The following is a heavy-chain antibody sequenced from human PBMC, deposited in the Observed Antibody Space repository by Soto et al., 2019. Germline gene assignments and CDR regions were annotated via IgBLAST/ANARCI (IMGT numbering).Heavy chain of an antibody. CDR2: ISTTGSTI. V-gene: IGHV3-11*01. D-gene: IGHD2-8*02. Sequence: QVQLVQSGGGLVKPGGSLRLSCAVSGVSFSDTYRPWIRQVPGKGLEWISYISTTGSTIYYADSVKGRFTISRDNAKKSLTLQLSSLRAEVTAVYYCAMVLLVVGVTSEYYFDSWGQGTVVSV. J-gene: IGHJ4*02. CDR1: GVSFSDTY. CDR3: AMVLLVVGVTSEYYFDS.